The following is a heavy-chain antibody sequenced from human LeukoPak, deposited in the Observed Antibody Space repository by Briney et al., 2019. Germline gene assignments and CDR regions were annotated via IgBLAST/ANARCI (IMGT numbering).Heavy chain of an antibody. CDR3: ARSCREGGYYDSSGYSPRVWFDF. J-gene: IGHJ4*02. V-gene: IGHV3-33*01. D-gene: IGHD3-22*01. Sequence: PGGSLRLSCAASGFTFSSYGMHWVRQAPGKGLEWVAVIWYDGSNKYYADSVKGRFTISRDNSKNTLYLQMNSLRAEDTAVYYCARSCREGGYYDSSGYSPRVWFDFWGQGTLVTVSS. CDR2: IWYDGSNK. CDR1: GFTFSSYG.